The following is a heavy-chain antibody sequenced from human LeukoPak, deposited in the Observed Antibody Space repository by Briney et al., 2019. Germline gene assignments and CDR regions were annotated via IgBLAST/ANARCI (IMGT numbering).Heavy chain of an antibody. J-gene: IGHJ4*02. CDR3: ATGVRRYDSSGYYGFFDY. Sequence: ASVKVSCKVSGYTLTELSMHWVRQAPGKGLEWMGGFDPEDGETIYAQKFQGRVTMTEDTSTDTAYMELSSLRSEDTAVYYCATGVRRYDSSGYYGFFDYWGQGTLVTVSS. CDR2: FDPEDGET. D-gene: IGHD3-22*01. CDR1: GYTLTELS. V-gene: IGHV1-24*01.